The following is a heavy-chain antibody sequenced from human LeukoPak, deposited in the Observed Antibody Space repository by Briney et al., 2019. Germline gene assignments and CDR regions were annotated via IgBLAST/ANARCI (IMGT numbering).Heavy chain of an antibody. D-gene: IGHD2-2*01. J-gene: IGHJ3*02. CDR1: GFTLSSYW. V-gene: IGHV3-48*01. CDR2: ISSSSSTI. CDR3: ARDPIVVVPAATQPDAFDI. Sequence: GGSLRLSCAASGFTLSSYWMSWVRQAPGKGLEWVSYISSSSSTIYYADSVKGRFTISRDNAKNSLYLQMNSLRAEDTAVYYCARDPIVVVPAATQPDAFDIWGQGTMVTVSS.